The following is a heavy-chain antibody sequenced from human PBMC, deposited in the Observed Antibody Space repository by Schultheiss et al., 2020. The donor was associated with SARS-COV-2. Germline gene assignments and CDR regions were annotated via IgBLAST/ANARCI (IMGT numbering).Heavy chain of an antibody. Sequence: GGSLRLSCAASGFTFSSYWMSWVRQAPGKGLEWVANIKGDGSEKYLVDSVKGRFTISRDNAKNSLFLQMNSLRAEDTAVYYCARGYCTNGICFHYFYYMDVWGKGTTVTVSS. CDR1: GFTFSSYW. V-gene: IGHV3-7*05. CDR3: ARGYCTNGICFHYFYYMDV. CDR2: IKGDGSEK. J-gene: IGHJ6*03. D-gene: IGHD2-8*01.